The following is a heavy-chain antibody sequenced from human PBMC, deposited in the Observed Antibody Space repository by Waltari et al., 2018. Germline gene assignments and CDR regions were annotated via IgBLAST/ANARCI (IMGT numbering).Heavy chain of an antibody. CDR1: GSTFSSDA. V-gene: IGHV3-23*04. Sequence: QLVESGGGVVRLGASLRRSGEASGSTFSSDALSWVCQAPGKGLEWVSAISGSGGSTYYADSVKGRFTISRDNSKNTLYLQMNSLRAEDTAVYYCAKASLWWCLDYWGQGTLVTVSS. CDR3: AKASLWWCLDY. D-gene: IGHD2-21*01. CDR2: ISGSGGST. J-gene: IGHJ4*02.